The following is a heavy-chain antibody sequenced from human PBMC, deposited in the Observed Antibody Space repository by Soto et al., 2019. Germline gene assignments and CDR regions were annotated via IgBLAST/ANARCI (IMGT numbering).Heavy chain of an antibody. D-gene: IGHD2-15*01. CDR3: ARDHRVVSRGMDV. CDR2: ISAYNGNT. V-gene: IGHV1-18*01. J-gene: IGHJ6*02. CDR1: GYTFTSYG. Sequence: ASVKVSCKASGYTFTSYGISWLLQAPGQGLEWMGWISAYNGNTNYAQKLQGRVTMTTDTSTSTAYMELRSLRSDDTAVYYCARDHRVVSRGMDVWGQGTTVTVSS.